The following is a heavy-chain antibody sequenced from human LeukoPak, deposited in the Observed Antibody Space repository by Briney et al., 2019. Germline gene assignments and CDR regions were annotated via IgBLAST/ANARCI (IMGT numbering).Heavy chain of an antibody. Sequence: PSETLSHTCTVSGGSISSYYWSWIRQPPGKGLEWIGYIYYSGSTNYNPSLKSRVTISVDTSKNQFSLKLSSVTAADTAVYYCARAYDYVWGSYRFDYWGQGTLVTVSS. CDR1: GGSISSYY. CDR2: IYYSGST. CDR3: ARAYDYVWGSYRFDY. J-gene: IGHJ4*02. D-gene: IGHD3-16*02. V-gene: IGHV4-59*01.